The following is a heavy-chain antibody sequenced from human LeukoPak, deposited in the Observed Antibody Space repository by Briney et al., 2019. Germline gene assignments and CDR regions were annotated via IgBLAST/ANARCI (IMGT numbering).Heavy chain of an antibody. J-gene: IGHJ4*02. CDR3: AKERDTAMVTIDY. CDR1: GFTFSSYG. D-gene: IGHD5-18*01. CDR2: IRYDGRNK. Sequence: GGSLRLSCAASGFTFSSYGMHWVRQAPGKGLEWVAFIRYDGRNKYYADSVKGRFTISRDNSKNTLYLQMNSLRAEDTAVYYCAKERDTAMVTIDYWGQGTLVTVSS. V-gene: IGHV3-30*02.